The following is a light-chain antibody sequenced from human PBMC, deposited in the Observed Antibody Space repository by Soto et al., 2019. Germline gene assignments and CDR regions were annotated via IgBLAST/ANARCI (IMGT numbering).Light chain of an antibody. CDR1: QSVSSSY. J-gene: IGKJ1*01. V-gene: IGKV3-20*01. Sequence: EIVLTQSPGTLSLSPGERATLSCRASQSVSSSYLAWYQQKPGQAPRLLIYGASSRATGIPDRFSGSGSGTDFTLTTSRLEPEDFAVYYCQQYGSSPQTFAQGTKVDI. CDR3: QQYGSSPQT. CDR2: GAS.